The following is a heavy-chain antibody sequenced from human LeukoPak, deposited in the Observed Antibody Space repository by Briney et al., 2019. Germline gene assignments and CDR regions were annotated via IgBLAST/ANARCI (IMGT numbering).Heavy chain of an antibody. Sequence: SVRVSCKASGGTFSSYTISWVRQAPGQGLEWMGRIIPTLGIANYAQKFQGRVTITADKSTSTAYMELSSLRSEDTAVYYCASSPCCGGDCYSYWGQGTLVTVSS. CDR1: GGTFSSYT. CDR3: ASSPCCGGDCYSY. D-gene: IGHD2-21*01. CDR2: IIPTLGIA. J-gene: IGHJ4*02. V-gene: IGHV1-69*02.